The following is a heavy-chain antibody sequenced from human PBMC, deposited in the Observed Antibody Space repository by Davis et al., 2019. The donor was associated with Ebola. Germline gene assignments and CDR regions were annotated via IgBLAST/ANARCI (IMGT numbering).Heavy chain of an antibody. CDR1: GFTFSDYY. CDR3: ARDFPPDYDFWSGYFGY. CDR2: ISSSGSTI. J-gene: IGHJ4*02. D-gene: IGHD3-3*01. Sequence: GESLKISCAASGFTFSDYYMSWIRQAPGKGLEWVSYISSSGSTIYYADSVKGRFTISRDNAKNSLYLQMNSLRAEDTAVYYCARDFPPDYDFWSGYFGYWGQGTLVTVSS. V-gene: IGHV3-11*01.